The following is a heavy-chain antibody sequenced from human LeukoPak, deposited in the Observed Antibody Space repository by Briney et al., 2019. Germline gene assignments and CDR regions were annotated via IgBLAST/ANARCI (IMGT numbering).Heavy chain of an antibody. CDR3: VKDHGWLLYS. D-gene: IGHD3-9*01. V-gene: IGHV3-23*01. CDR2: ISSTGGTA. CDR1: GFTFSSYG. Sequence: PGGSLRLSCAASGFTFSSYGMSWVRQAPGKGLEWVSAISSTGGTAYYADSVKGRFTISRDNSKNTLYLQMNSLRADDTAVYYCVKDHGWLLYSWGQGTLVTVSS. J-gene: IGHJ4*02.